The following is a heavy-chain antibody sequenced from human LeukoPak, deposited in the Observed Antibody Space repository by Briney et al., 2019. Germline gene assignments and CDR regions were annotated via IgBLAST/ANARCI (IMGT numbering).Heavy chain of an antibody. Sequence: PSETLSLTCTVSGASISSGGYYWSWIRQHPGKGLEWIGYNYYSGGTYYNPSLKSRVTISVDTSKNQFSLKLSFVTAADTAVYYCATRTDYYDSSGYPRVTLFDYWGQGTLVTVSS. CDR1: GASISSGGYY. CDR2: NYYSGGT. CDR3: ATRTDYYDSSGYPRVTLFDY. V-gene: IGHV4-31*03. J-gene: IGHJ4*02. D-gene: IGHD3-22*01.